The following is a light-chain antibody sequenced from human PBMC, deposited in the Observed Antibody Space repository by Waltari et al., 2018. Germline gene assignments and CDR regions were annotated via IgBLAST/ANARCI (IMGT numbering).Light chain of an antibody. V-gene: IGKV1-17*03. CDR2: ASS. CDR3: LQHHSYPWT. Sequence: DIQMNQSPSAMAASVGDRVTITCRARQGIRKYLAWFQQKPGKVPKRLIYASSSLQSGVPSRFSGSGSGTDFTLTISILHAEDFATYYCLQHHSYPWTFGQGTKVEIK. J-gene: IGKJ1*01. CDR1: QGIRKY.